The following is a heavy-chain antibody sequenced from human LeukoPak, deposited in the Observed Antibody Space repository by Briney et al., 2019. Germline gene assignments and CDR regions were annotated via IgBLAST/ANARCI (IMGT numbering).Heavy chain of an antibody. D-gene: IGHD3-10*01. V-gene: IGHV1-2*02. CDR3: AREFADGRGFDY. CDR1: GYTFTGYY. CDR2: INPNSGGT. Sequence: VKVSCKXSGYTFTGYYMHWVRQAPGQGLEWMGWINPNSGGTNYAQKFQGRVTMTRDTSISTAYMELSRLRSDDTAVYYCAREFADGRGFDYWGQGTLVTVSS. J-gene: IGHJ4*02.